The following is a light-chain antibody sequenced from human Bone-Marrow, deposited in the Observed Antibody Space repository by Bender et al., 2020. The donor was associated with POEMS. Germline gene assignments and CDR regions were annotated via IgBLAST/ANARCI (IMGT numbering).Light chain of an antibody. J-gene: IGLJ2*01. CDR3: ASFLPGDTHLV. CDR1: SSNIGTNP. V-gene: IGLV1-44*01. Sequence: QSVLTQPPSASGTPGQRVTISCSGSSSNIGTNPVNWYQQLPGTAPKLLIYINNQRPSRVSNRFSGSKSGNTASLTVSGLQAEDEATYYCASFLPGDTHLVLGGGTKLTVL. CDR2: INN.